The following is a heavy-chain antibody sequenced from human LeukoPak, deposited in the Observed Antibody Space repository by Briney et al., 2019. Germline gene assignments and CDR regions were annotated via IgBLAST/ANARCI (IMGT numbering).Heavy chain of an antibody. CDR1: GYTFTSYG. CDR2: ISAYNGNT. Sequence: ASVKVSCKASGYTFTSYGISWVRQAPGQGLEWMGWISAYNGNTNYAQKLQGRVTMTTDTSTSTAYMELRSLRSDDTVVYYCARRQQLVYAFDIWGQGTMVTVSS. V-gene: IGHV1-18*01. D-gene: IGHD6-13*01. J-gene: IGHJ3*02. CDR3: ARRQQLVYAFDI.